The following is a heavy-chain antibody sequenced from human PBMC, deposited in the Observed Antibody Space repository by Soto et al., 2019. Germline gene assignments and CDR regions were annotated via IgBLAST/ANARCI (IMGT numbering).Heavy chain of an antibody. V-gene: IGHV1-2*04. Sequence: ASVELSWKASGYRFTDYHIHWVRQAPGQGLEWLGRINPKSGGTSTAQKFQGWVTMTRDRSISTVYMELTRLRSDDTAVYFCARGHSTDCSNGVCSFFYNHEMDVWGQGTPVTV. D-gene: IGHD2-8*01. CDR2: INPKSGGT. J-gene: IGHJ6*02. CDR3: ARGHSTDCSNGVCSFFYNHEMDV. CDR1: GYRFTDYH.